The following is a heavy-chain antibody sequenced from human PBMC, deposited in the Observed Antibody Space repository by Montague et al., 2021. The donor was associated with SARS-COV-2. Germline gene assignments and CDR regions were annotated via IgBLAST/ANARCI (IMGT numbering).Heavy chain of an antibody. CDR1: GSWIRSAD. CDR2: FCYNRTK. Sequence: SETLSLTCTISGSWIRSADWKCIRQNPSNEMKWYAYFCYNRTKKYNPSLKTRVTISGDTSKNQFSLRLTSVTTADTAIYFCARSGGVPMDWGQGSMVTVSS. CDR3: ARSGGVPMD. J-gene: IGHJ4*02. D-gene: IGHD3-10*01. V-gene: IGHV4-59*01.